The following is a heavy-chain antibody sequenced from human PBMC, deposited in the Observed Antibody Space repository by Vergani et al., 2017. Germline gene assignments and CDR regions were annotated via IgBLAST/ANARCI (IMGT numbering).Heavy chain of an antibody. V-gene: IGHV1-69*01. Sequence: QVQLVQSGAEVKKPGSSVKVSCKASGGTFSSYAISWVRQAPGQGLEWMGGIIPIFGTANYAQKFQGRVTITADESTSTAYMELSSLRSEDTAVYYCARGGWNDGRYYYYGMDVWGQGTTVTVSS. D-gene: IGHD1-1*01. CDR3: ARGGWNDGRYYYYGMDV. J-gene: IGHJ6*02. CDR2: IIPIFGTA. CDR1: GGTFSSYA.